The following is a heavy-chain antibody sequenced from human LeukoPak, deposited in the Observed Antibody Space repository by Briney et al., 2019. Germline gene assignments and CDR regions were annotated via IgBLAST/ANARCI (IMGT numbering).Heavy chain of an antibody. D-gene: IGHD3-3*01. CDR3: ARIKPPQNYDSIHYYYYGMDV. CDR1: GASISSYY. V-gene: IGHV4-59*08. J-gene: IGHJ6*02. CDR2: IYYSGGT. Sequence: PSETLSLTCTVSGASISSYYWSWIRQPPGKGLEWIGYIYYSGGTNYNPSLKSRVTISVDTSKSQFSLKLSSVTAADTAVYYCARIKPPQNYDSIHYYYYGMDVWGLGTTVTVSS.